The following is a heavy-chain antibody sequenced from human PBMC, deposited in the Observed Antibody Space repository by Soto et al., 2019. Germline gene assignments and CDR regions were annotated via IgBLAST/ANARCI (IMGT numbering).Heavy chain of an antibody. V-gene: IGHV4-61*08. J-gene: IGHJ4*02. CDR2: IYFQGTT. Sequence: SETLSLTCTVSGGSISSGGYYWTWIRQHPGKGLEWVGYIYFQGTTNYNPSLRSQVTILIDMSKNQFSLTMTSMTAADTAVYYCARGGGPLLEILATYDSWGPGSLVT. D-gene: IGHD5-12*01. CDR1: GGSISSGGYY. CDR3: ARGGGPLLEILATYDS.